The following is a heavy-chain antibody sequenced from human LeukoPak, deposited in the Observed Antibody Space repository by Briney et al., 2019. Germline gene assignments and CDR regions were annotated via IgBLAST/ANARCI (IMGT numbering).Heavy chain of an antibody. Sequence: PSETLSLTCAVCGGSFSGYYWSWIRQPPGKGLEWIGEINHSGSTNYNPSLKSRVTISVDTSKNQFSLKLSSVTAADTAVYYCARAVQESDYWGQGTLVTVSS. CDR2: INHSGST. CDR1: GGSFSGYY. D-gene: IGHD3-10*01. J-gene: IGHJ4*02. CDR3: ARAVQESDY. V-gene: IGHV4-34*01.